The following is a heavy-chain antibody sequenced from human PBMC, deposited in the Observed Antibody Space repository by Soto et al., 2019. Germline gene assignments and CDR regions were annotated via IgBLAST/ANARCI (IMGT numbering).Heavy chain of an antibody. CDR1: GFSFSSYW. D-gene: IGHD4-17*01. Sequence: EVQLVESGGGLVQPGGSLRLSCAVSGFSFSSYWMTWVRQAPGKGLEWVANINPEGSETHYVDSVKGRFTISRDNAKNSLHLQMNSLWADDTAVYYCSTVTTSSVFDYWGQGTLVTVSS. J-gene: IGHJ4*02. V-gene: IGHV3-7*05. CDR3: STVTTSSVFDY. CDR2: INPEGSET.